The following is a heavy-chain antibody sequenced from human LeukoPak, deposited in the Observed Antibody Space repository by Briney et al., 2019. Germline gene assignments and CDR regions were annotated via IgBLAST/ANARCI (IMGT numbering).Heavy chain of an antibody. D-gene: IGHD3-22*01. Sequence: GGSLRLSCAASGFTFSSYWMSWVRQAPGKGLEWVANIKQDGSEKYYVDSVKGRFTISRDNAKNSLYLQMNSLRAEDTAVYYCASGIYYDSSSRFDYWVQGTLVTVSS. V-gene: IGHV3-7*01. J-gene: IGHJ4*02. CDR2: IKQDGSEK. CDR3: ASGIYYDSSSRFDY. CDR1: GFTFSSYW.